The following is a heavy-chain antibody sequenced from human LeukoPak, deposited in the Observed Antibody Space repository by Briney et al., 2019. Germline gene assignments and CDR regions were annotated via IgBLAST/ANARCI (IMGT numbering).Heavy chain of an antibody. J-gene: IGHJ4*02. Sequence: GGSLRLSCAASGFTFSNYGMHWVRQAPGKGLEWVASINQNGREKYYVDSVKGRFTISRDNAKDSLYLQMNSLRDEDTAVYYCARSLGDDWGQGTLVTVSS. CDR1: GFTFSNYG. D-gene: IGHD3-16*01. V-gene: IGHV3-7*01. CDR2: INQNGREK. CDR3: ARSLGDD.